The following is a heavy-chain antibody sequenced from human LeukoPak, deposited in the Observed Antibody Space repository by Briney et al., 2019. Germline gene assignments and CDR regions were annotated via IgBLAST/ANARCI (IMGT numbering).Heavy chain of an antibody. Sequence: GGSLRLSCAASGFTFSSYGMHWVRQAPGKGLEWVSPISSSSSFIYYADSVKGRFTISRDNAKNSLYLQMNSLRAEDTAVYYCARDRSRGLLDAFDIWGQGTMVTVSS. J-gene: IGHJ3*02. CDR1: GFTFSSYG. CDR2: ISSSSSFI. CDR3: ARDRSRGLLDAFDI. V-gene: IGHV3-21*01. D-gene: IGHD5-18*01.